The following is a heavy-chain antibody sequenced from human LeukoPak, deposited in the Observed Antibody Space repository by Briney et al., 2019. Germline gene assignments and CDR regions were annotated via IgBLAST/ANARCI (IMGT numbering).Heavy chain of an antibody. Sequence: GGSLRLSCAASGFTFSSYAMSWVRRAPGKGLEWVSAISGSGGSTYYADSVKGRFTISRDNSKNTLYLQMNSLRAEDTAVYYCAKWGVYGDYFDYWGQGTLVTVSS. CDR2: ISGSGGST. CDR1: GFTFSSYA. D-gene: IGHD4-17*01. V-gene: IGHV3-23*01. CDR3: AKWGVYGDYFDY. J-gene: IGHJ4*02.